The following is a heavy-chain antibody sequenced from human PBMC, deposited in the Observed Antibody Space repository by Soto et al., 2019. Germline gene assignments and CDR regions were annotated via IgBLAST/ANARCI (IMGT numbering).Heavy chain of an antibody. CDR3: AGRSVAVAGLYYYYGMDV. J-gene: IGHJ6*02. CDR2: IDPSDSYT. CDR1: GYSFTSYW. D-gene: IGHD6-19*01. V-gene: IGHV5-10-1*01. Sequence: GESLKISCKGSGYSFTSYWISWVRQMPGKGLEWMGRIDPSDSYTNYSPSFQGHVTISADKSISTAYLQWSSLKASDTAMYYCAGRSVAVAGLYYYYGMDVWGQGTTVTVSS.